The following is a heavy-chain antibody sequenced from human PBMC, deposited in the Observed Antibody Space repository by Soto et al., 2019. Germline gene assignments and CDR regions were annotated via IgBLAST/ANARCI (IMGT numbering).Heavy chain of an antibody. CDR2: IYYSGST. V-gene: IGHV4-39*01. Sequence: QLQLQESGPGLVKPSETLSLTCTVSGGSISSSSYYWGWIRQPPGKGLEWIGRIYYSGSTYYNPSLKSRVTISVDTSKNQFSLKLSSVTAADTAVYYCAVATQLVHNAFDIWGQGTMVTVSS. CDR3: AVATQLVHNAFDI. J-gene: IGHJ3*02. CDR1: GGSISSSSYY. D-gene: IGHD6-6*01.